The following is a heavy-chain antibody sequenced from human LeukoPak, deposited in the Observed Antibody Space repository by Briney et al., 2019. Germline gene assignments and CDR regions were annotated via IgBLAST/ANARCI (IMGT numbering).Heavy chain of an antibody. Sequence: GESLKISCKGSGYSFTSYWIGWVRQMPGNGLEWMGIIYPGDSDTRYSPSFQDQVTISADKSISTAYLQWSSLKASDTAMYYCARPPGRYYYDSSGYYSPYYFDYWGQGTLVTVSS. CDR3: ARPPGRYYYDSSGYYSPYYFDY. D-gene: IGHD3-22*01. V-gene: IGHV5-51*01. CDR1: GYSFTSYW. CDR2: IYPGDSDT. J-gene: IGHJ4*02.